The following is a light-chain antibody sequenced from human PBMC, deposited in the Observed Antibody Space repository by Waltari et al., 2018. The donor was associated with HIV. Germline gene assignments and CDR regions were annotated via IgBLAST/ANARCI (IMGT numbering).Light chain of an antibody. Sequence: DIQMTQSPSTLSASVGDRVTITCRASQRISSWLAWYQQKPGKAPKLLIYKASSLESGFPSRFSGSGSGTEFTLTISSLQPDDFATYYCQQYNSYSPTFGGGTKVEIK. J-gene: IGKJ4*01. V-gene: IGKV1-5*03. CDR1: QRISSW. CDR2: KAS. CDR3: QQYNSYSPT.